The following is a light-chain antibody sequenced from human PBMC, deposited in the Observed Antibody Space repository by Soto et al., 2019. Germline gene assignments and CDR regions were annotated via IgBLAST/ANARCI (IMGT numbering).Light chain of an antibody. CDR3: HHYDSPPFT. CDR1: QDISNF. CDR2: DAS. J-gene: IGKJ5*01. V-gene: IGKV1-33*01. Sequence: DIQMTQSPSSLSASVGDRVTITCQASQDISNFLNWYQQKPGKAPKILIYDASKLETGVPSRFSASGSGTDFTFTISSLQPEDFATYYCHHYDSPPFTYGHGTRLEIK.